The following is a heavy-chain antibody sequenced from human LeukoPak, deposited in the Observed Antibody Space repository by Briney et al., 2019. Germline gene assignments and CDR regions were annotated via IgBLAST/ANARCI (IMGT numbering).Heavy chain of an antibody. V-gene: IGHV1-8*01. CDR2: MNPNSGNT. CDR3: AREKSAFDI. Sequence: GASVKVSCKASGYTFSSYDIHWVRQAPGQGLEWMGWMNPNSGNTGYAQKFQGRVTMTRDTSTSTVYMELSSLRSEDTAVYYCAREKSAFDIWGQGTMVTVSS. J-gene: IGHJ3*02. CDR1: GYTFSSYD.